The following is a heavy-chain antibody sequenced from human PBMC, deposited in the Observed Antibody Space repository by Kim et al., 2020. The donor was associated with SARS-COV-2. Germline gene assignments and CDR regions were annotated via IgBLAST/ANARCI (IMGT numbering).Heavy chain of an antibody. V-gene: IGHV3-30*07. CDR3: ARTSYDFWSGYKFDY. D-gene: IGHD3-3*01. J-gene: IGHJ4*02. Sequence: ASVKGRFTISRDNSKNTLYLQMNSLRAEDTAVYYCARTSYDFWSGYKFDYWGQGTLVTVSS.